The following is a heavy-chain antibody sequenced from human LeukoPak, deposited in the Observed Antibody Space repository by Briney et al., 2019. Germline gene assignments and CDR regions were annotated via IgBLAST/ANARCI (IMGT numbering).Heavy chain of an antibody. CDR2: ISSSSTTI. Sequence: GGSLRLSCAASGFTFSSYSMNWVRQAPGKGLEWVSYISSSSTTIYYADSVKDRFTISRDNPKNSLYLHMNSLRAEDTAVYFCARCRSYYYMDVWGKGTTVTVSS. CDR3: ARCRSYYYMDV. CDR1: GFTFSSYS. J-gene: IGHJ6*03. V-gene: IGHV3-48*04.